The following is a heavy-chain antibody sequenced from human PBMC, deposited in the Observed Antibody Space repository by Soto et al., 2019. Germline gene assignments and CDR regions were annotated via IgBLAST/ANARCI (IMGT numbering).Heavy chain of an antibody. CDR2: IYYIGNT. D-gene: IGHD3-22*01. CDR1: GASISSGTYY. V-gene: IGHV4-31*03. CDR3: ARGRYYDSSGYPTQDH. Sequence: PSETLSLTCTVSGASISSGTYYWTWIRQHPRKGLEWIGYIYYIGNTSYDPSLKSRVFISVDTSKNQFSLKLSSVTAADTAVYYCARGRYYDSSGYPTQDHWGQGTLVTVSS. J-gene: IGHJ4*02.